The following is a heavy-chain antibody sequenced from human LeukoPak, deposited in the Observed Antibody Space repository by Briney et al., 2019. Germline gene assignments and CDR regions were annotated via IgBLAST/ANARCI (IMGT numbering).Heavy chain of an antibody. D-gene: IGHD3-10*01. J-gene: IGHJ3*02. Sequence: PGGSLRLSCAASGFTFSSYSMNWVRQAPGKGLEWVSYISSSSSTIYYADSVKGRFTISRDNAKNSPYLQMNSLRAEDTAVYYCAREWRFGELSDAFDIWGQGTMVTVSS. CDR3: AREWRFGELSDAFDI. CDR1: GFTFSSYS. CDR2: ISSSSSTI. V-gene: IGHV3-48*04.